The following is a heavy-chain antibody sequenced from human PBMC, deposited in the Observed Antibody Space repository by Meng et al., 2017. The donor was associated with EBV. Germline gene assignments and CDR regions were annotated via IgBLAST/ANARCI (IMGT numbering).Heavy chain of an antibody. V-gene: IGHV4-39*01. CDR2: VHYTGST. CDR1: GDSISSFYY. Sequence: QRRVRESGPGQGKPSETLSLTCTVSGDSISSFYYWGWIRQPPGRGLEWIGSVHYTGSTYYSPSLKSRVTVSVDTSKNQFSLRLTSVTAADTAVYYCARPFPSWQSPRLDPFGAWGQGTLVTASS. J-gene: IGHJ5*02. CDR3: ARPFPSWQSPRLDPFGA. D-gene: IGHD6-19*01.